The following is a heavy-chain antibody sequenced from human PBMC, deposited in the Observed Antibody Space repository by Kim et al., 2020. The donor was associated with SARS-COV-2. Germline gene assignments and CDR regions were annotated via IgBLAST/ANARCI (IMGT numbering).Heavy chain of an antibody. J-gene: IGHJ4*02. V-gene: IGHV7-4-1*02. CDR1: GYAFTSYG. CDR2: INTNTGNP. CDR3: ARGLEGQKGFGEDC. Sequence: ASVKVSCKASGYAFTSYGMNWVRQAPGQGLEWMGGINTNTGNPTYVQGFTGRFVFSLDTSVNTAYLQITSLRAEDTAVYYCARGLEGQKGFGEDCWGQGTLVTVSS. D-gene: IGHD3-16*01.